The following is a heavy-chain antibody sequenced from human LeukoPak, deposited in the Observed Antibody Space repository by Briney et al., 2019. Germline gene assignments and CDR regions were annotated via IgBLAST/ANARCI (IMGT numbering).Heavy chain of an antibody. CDR2: IYYSGST. J-gene: IGHJ2*01. Sequence: SETLSLTCTVSGGSNSSSSYYWGWIRQPPGKGLEWIGSIYYSGSTYYNPSLKSRVTISVDTSKNQFSLKLSSVTAADTAVYYCARHLSPRGYSYGWGYFDLWGRGTLVTVSS. V-gene: IGHV4-39*01. CDR1: GGSNSSSSYY. D-gene: IGHD5-18*01. CDR3: ARHLSPRGYSYGWGYFDL.